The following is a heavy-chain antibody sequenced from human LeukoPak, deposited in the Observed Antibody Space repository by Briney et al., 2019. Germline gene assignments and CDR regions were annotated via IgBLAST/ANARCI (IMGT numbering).Heavy chain of an antibody. CDR3: ASTYSSGLSFDP. V-gene: IGHV4-30-2*02. CDR2: IYHSGST. J-gene: IGHJ5*02. D-gene: IGHD6-19*01. CDR1: GGSISSGGYY. Sequence: SETLSLTCTVSGGSISSGGYYWSWIRQPPGKGLEWIGYIYHSGSTYYNPSLKSRVTISVDTSKNQLSLKLSSVTAADTAVYYCASTYSSGLSFDPWGQGTLVTVSS.